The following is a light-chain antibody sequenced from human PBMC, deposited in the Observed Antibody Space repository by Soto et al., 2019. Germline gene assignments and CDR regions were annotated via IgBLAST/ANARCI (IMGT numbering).Light chain of an antibody. CDR1: QTINYA. J-gene: IGKJ1*01. V-gene: IGKV1-5*03. Sequence: DIQLTQSPSTLSASVGDRVTITCRASQTINYALAWYQQKPGKAPNLLIHKASNLETGVPSRFSGSGSGTEFTLTITSLQPDDFATYYCQQYHSYSPETFGQGTKVEIK. CDR3: QQYHSYSPET. CDR2: KAS.